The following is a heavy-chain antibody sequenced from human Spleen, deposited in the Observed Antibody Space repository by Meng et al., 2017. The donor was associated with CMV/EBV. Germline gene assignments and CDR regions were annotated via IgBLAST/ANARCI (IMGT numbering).Heavy chain of an antibody. Sequence: QVQLQESCPGLVKPSQTLSLTCTVSGGSISSGDYYWSWIRQPPGKGLEWIGYIYYSGSTYYNPSLKSRVTISVDTSKNQFSLKLSSVTAADTAVYYCARALLWFGELNDYWGQGTLVTVPQ. V-gene: IGHV4-30-4*08. CDR1: GGSISSGDYY. D-gene: IGHD3-10*01. CDR2: IYYSGST. CDR3: ARALLWFGELNDY. J-gene: IGHJ4*02.